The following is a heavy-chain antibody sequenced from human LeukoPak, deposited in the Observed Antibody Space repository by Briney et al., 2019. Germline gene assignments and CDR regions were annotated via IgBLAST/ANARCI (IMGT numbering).Heavy chain of an antibody. CDR2: ISSSGSTI. CDR1: GFTFSSYE. CDR3: AKDGRVRNGVELDS. V-gene: IGHV3-48*03. J-gene: IGHJ4*02. D-gene: IGHD1-26*01. Sequence: PGGSLRLSCAASGFTFSSYEMNWVRQAPGKGLEWVSYISSSGSTIYYADSVKGRFTVSRDSSKNTLYLQMNSLRAEDTAVYYCAKDGRVRNGVELDSWGQGTLVTVSS.